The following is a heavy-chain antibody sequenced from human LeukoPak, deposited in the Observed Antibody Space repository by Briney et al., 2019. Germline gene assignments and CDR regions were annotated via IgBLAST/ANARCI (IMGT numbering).Heavy chain of an antibody. Sequence: GGSLRLSCAASGFTFSSYSMNWVRQAPGKGLEWVSSISSSSSYIYYADSVKGRFTISRDNAKNSLYLQMNSLRAEDTAVYYCARDVLGQPLVRFDYWGQGTLVTVSS. D-gene: IGHD6-13*01. CDR3: ARDVLGQPLVRFDY. J-gene: IGHJ4*02. V-gene: IGHV3-21*01. CDR2: ISSSSSYI. CDR1: GFTFSSYS.